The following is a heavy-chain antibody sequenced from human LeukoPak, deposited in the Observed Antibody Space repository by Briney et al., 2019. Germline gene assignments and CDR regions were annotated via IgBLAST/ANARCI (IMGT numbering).Heavy chain of an antibody. J-gene: IGHJ3*02. V-gene: IGHV4-30-2*01. CDR3: ARQFPPMVRGIDI. D-gene: IGHD3-10*01. CDR2: IYHSGST. CDR1: GGSISSGGYY. Sequence: SETLSLTCTVSGGSISSGGYYWSWIRQPPGKGLEWIGYIYHSGSTYYNPSLKSRVTISVDRSKNQFSLKLSSVTAADTAVYYCARQFPPMVRGIDIWGQGTMVTVSS.